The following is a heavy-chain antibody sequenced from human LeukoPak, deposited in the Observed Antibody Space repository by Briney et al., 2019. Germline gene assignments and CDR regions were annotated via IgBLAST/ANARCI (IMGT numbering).Heavy chain of an antibody. D-gene: IGHD6-6*01. V-gene: IGHV3-23*01. J-gene: IGHJ4*02. CDR2: ISGSA. CDR1: GFTFSSYA. Sequence: SGGSLRLSCAASGFTFSSYAMSWVRQAPGKGLEWVSPISGSAYYADSVKGRFTISRDNSKNTLYLQMNSLRAEDTAVYYCANGRGYSSSSGIDYWGQGTLVTVSS. CDR3: ANGRGYSSSSGIDY.